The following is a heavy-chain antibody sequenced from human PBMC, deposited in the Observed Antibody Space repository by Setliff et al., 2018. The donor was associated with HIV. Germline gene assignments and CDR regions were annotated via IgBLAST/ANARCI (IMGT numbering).Heavy chain of an antibody. CDR3: ATSPAGEILGSRPFYFDY. D-gene: IGHD3-10*01. V-gene: IGHV4-31*03. J-gene: IGHJ4*02. CDR1: GDSINSGNYY. Sequence: SETLSLTCTVSGDSINSGNYYWSWIRQHPGKGLEWIGYIYYSGSTYYSPSLKSRVTISEDTSKNQFSLKMRSVTAADTTVYYCATSPAGEILGSRPFYFDYWGQGTLVTVSS. CDR2: IYYSGST.